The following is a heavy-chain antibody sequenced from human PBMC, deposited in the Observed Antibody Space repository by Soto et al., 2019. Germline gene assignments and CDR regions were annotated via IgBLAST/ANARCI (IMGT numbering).Heavy chain of an antibody. V-gene: IGHV3-74*01. CDR1: GFTFSSYW. CDR3: AADFLQNYDFWSGYSRPPDY. J-gene: IGHJ4*02. Sequence: GGSLRLSCAASGFTFSSYWMHWVRQAPGKGLVWVSRINSDGSSTSYADSVKGRFTISRDNAKNTLYLQMNSLRAEDTAVYYCAADFLQNYDFWSGYSRPPDYWGQGTLVTVXS. CDR2: INSDGSST. D-gene: IGHD3-3*01.